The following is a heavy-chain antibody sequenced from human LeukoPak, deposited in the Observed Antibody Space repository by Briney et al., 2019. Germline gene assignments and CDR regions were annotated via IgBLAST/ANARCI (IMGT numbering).Heavy chain of an antibody. V-gene: IGHV3-30*02. CDR3: ARGYCSSTSCYAGY. D-gene: IGHD2-2*01. CDR1: GFTFSSYG. CDR2: IRYDGSNK. J-gene: IGHJ4*02. Sequence: GRSLRLSCAASGFTFSSYGMHWVRQAPGKGLEWVAFIRYDGSNKYYADSVKGRFTISRDNSKNTLYLQMNSLRAEDTAVYYCARGYCSSTSCYAGYWGQGTLVTVSS.